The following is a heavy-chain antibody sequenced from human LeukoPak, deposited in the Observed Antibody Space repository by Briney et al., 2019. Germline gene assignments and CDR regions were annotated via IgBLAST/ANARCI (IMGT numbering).Heavy chain of an antibody. CDR1: GFTFSSYW. CDR2: IKQDGSEK. D-gene: IGHD2-21*01. V-gene: IGHV3-7*01. CDR3: ARYCGGDCYGMDV. Sequence: GGSLRLSCAASGFTFSSYWMTWVRQAPGKGLEWVANIKQDGSEKDYVDSVKGRFAISRDNAKNSLYLQMNNLRAEDTAVYYCARYCGGDCYGMDVWGQGTTVTVSS. J-gene: IGHJ6*02.